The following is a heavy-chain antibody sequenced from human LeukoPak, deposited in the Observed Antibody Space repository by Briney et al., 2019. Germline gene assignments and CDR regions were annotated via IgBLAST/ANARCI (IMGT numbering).Heavy chain of an antibody. CDR2: IKQDGSEK. Sequence: GGPLRLSCAASGFTFSSYWMSWFRQAPGKGLEWVANIKQDGSEKYYVDSVKGRFTISRDNAKNSLYLQMNSLRAEDTAVYFCARGQTTVTNWGQGTLVTVSS. J-gene: IGHJ4*02. D-gene: IGHD4-17*01. V-gene: IGHV3-7*03. CDR3: ARGQTTVTN. CDR1: GFTFSSYW.